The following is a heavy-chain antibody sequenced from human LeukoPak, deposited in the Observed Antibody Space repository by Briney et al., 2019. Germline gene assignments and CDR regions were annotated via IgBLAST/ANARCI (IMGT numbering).Heavy chain of an antibody. Sequence: GGSLRLSCAASGFTFSSYAMHWVRQAPGKGLEWVAVISYDGSNKYYADSVKGRFTISRDNSKNTLYLQMNSLRAEDTAVYYCAREVAYCGGDCYFGWMDYWGQGTLVTVSS. D-gene: IGHD2-21*02. V-gene: IGHV3-30*04. CDR3: AREVAYCGGDCYFGWMDY. J-gene: IGHJ4*02. CDR2: ISYDGSNK. CDR1: GFTFSSYA.